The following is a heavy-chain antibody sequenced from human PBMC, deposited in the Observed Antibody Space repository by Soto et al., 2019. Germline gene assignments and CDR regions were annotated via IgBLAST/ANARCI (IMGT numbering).Heavy chain of an antibody. Sequence: QVQLVESGGGVVQPGRSLRLSCAASGFTFSSYGMHWVRQAPGKGLEWVAVISYDGSNKYYADSVKGRFTISRDNSKNTLYLQMNSLRAEDTAVYYCAKERTMIVVVNPLDYWGQGTLVTVSS. CDR1: GFTFSSYG. V-gene: IGHV3-30*18. J-gene: IGHJ4*02. CDR3: AKERTMIVVVNPLDY. CDR2: ISYDGSNK. D-gene: IGHD3-22*01.